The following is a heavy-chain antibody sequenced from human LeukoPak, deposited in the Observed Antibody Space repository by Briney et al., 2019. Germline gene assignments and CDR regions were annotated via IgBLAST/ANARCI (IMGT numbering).Heavy chain of an antibody. CDR3: ARENPGVPFDY. CDR2: INPNSGDT. Sequence: ASVKVSCKASGYTFTSYGISWVRQAPGQGLEWMGWINPNSGDTNYAQKFQARVTMTRDTSINTAYMELSGLKSDDTAVCFCARENPGVPFDYWGQGTLVTVSS. CDR1: GYTFTSYG. D-gene: IGHD3-3*01. V-gene: IGHV1-2*02. J-gene: IGHJ4*02.